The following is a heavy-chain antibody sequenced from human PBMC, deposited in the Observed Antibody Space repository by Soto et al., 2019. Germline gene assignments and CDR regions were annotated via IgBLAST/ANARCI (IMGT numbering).Heavy chain of an antibody. CDR2: ISDYNGNT. D-gene: IGHD3-10*01. V-gene: IGHV1-18*01. Sequence: QVQLVQSGVEVKKAGASVKVSCKASGYTFSSYGISWARQAPGQGLEWMGWISDYNGNTHYAQKFQGSLIMTIDTSTXRXXXEXXGLRSDDTPVYFCAREGYYSGSGPYSPRRYDGMDVWGQGTTVTVSS. CDR3: AREGYYSGSGPYSPRRYDGMDV. J-gene: IGHJ6*02. CDR1: GYTFSSYG.